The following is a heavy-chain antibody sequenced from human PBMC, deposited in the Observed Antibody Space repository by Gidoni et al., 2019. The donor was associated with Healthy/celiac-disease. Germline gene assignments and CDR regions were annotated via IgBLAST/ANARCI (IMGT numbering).Heavy chain of an antibody. CDR1: GFTFSSYS. V-gene: IGHV3-48*01. Sequence: VQLVESGGGLVQPGGSLRLSCPASGFTFSSYSMNWVRQAPGKGLEWVSYISSSSSTIYYADSVKGRFTISRDNAKNSLYLQMNSLRAEDTAVYYCAREGTVVVPAASDYWGQGTLVTVSS. CDR2: ISSSSSTI. J-gene: IGHJ4*02. D-gene: IGHD2-2*01. CDR3: AREGTVVVPAASDY.